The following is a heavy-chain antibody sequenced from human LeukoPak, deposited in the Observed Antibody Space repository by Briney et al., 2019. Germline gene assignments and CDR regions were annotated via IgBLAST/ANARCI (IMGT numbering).Heavy chain of an antibody. V-gene: IGHV3-74*01. Sequence: GGSLRLSCAASGLTFSSHWTHWVRQAPGKGLVWVSRITNDGSSTTYADSVKGRFTISRDNAKNSLYLQMNSLRAEDTAVYYCGRAMDVWGQGTTVTVSS. CDR1: GLTFSSHW. CDR2: ITNDGSST. J-gene: IGHJ6*02. CDR3: GRAMDV.